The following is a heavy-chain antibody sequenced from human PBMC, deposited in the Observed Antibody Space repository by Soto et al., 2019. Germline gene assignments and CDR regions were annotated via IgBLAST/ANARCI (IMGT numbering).Heavy chain of an antibody. D-gene: IGHD1-1*01. Sequence: SETLSLTCTVSGGSISSGDYYWSWIRQPPGKGLEWIGYIYYSGSTYYNPSLKSRVTISVDTSKNQFSLKLRSVTAADTAVYYCASARDRYKNSNPVDYWGQGTLVTVSS. J-gene: IGHJ4*02. V-gene: IGHV4-30-4*01. CDR1: GGSISSGDYY. CDR2: IYYSGST. CDR3: ASARDRYKNSNPVDY.